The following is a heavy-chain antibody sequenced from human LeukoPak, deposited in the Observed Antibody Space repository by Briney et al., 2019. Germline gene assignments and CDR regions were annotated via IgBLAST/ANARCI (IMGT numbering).Heavy chain of an antibody. J-gene: IGHJ5*02. V-gene: IGHV1-46*01. CDR2: INPSGGST. CDR3: ARSGLNCSSTSCPFDP. Sequence: ASVKVSCKASGYTFTSYYMHWVRQAPGQGLEWMGIINPSGGSTSYAQKFQGRVTMTRDTSTSTVYMELSSLRSEDTAVYYCARSGLNCSSTSCPFDPWGQGTLVTVSS. D-gene: IGHD2-2*01. CDR1: GYTFTSYY.